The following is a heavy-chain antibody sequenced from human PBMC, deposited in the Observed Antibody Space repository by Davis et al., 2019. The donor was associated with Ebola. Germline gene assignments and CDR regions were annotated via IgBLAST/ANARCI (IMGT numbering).Heavy chain of an antibody. CDR1: GFTFSDYY. V-gene: IGHV3-53*04. Sequence: GESLKISCAASGFTFSDYYMSWVRQAPGKGLEWVSVIYSGGSTYYADSVKGRFTISRHNSKNTLYLQMNSLRAEDTAVYYCARVYCSGGSCYRGAFDIWGQGTMVTVSS. CDR3: ARVYCSGGSCYRGAFDI. J-gene: IGHJ3*02. CDR2: IYSGGST. D-gene: IGHD2-15*01.